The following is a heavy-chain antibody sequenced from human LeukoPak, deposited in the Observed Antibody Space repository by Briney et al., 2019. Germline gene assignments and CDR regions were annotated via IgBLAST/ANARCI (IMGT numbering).Heavy chain of an antibody. CDR3: ARLGGSADF. V-gene: IGHV4-59*02. CDR1: GDSVTSYY. CDR2: ISYSGST. J-gene: IGHJ4*02. Sequence: SETLSLSCTVSGDSVTSYYWSWIRQPPGKGLEWIGYISYSGSTNYNPSLKSRVAISIDTSRNQLSLKVRSVTAADTAVYYCARLGGSADFWGQGILVTVSS. D-gene: IGHD4-23*01.